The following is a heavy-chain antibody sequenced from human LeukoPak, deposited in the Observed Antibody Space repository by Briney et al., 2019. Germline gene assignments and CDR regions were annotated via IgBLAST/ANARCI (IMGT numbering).Heavy chain of an antibody. J-gene: IGHJ4*02. V-gene: IGHV4-4*02. CDR3: ARRRQWLVHFYDY. CDR1: GGSISSSNW. CDR2: IYYSGST. Sequence: SGTLSLTCAVSGGSISSSNWWSWVRQPPGKGLEWIGSIYYSGSTYYNPSLKSRVTISVDTSKNQFSLKLSSVTAADTAVYYCARRRQWLVHFYDYWGQGTLVTVSS. D-gene: IGHD6-19*01.